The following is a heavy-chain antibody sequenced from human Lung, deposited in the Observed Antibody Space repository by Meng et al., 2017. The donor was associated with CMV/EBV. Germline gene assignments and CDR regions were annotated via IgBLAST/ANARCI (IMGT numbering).Heavy chain of an antibody. J-gene: IGHJ6*02. Sequence: GSLLKISCEASGFSFSTYGMHWVRQAPGKGLEWVALISNDGSTEYYADSVEGRFTISRDNSKNTLYLQMNSLRTEDTAVYYCATVISSYSSTWEYNLYYAYYGMDDWXQGTTVXVSS. CDR1: GFSFSTYG. V-gene: IGHV3-30-3*01. CDR2: ISNDGSTE. CDR3: ATVISSYSSTWEYNLYYAYYGMDD. D-gene: IGHD6-13*01.